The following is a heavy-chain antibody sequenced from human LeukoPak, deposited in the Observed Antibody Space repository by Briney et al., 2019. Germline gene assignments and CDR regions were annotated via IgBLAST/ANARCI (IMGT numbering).Heavy chain of an antibody. D-gene: IGHD1-14*01. Sequence: VASVKVSCKASGGTFSSYAISWVRQAPGQGLEWMGGIIPIFGTANYAQKFQGRVTITADESTSTAYMELSSLRSEDTAVYYCARDRTYNTYREFSYGMDVWGQGTTVTVSS. CDR3: ARDRTYNTYREFSYGMDV. CDR2: IIPIFGTA. J-gene: IGHJ6*02. V-gene: IGHV1-69*01. CDR1: GGTFSSYA.